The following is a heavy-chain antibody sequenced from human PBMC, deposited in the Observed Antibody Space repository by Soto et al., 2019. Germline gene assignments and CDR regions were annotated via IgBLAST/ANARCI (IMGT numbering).Heavy chain of an antibody. CDR3: ARDRGGTVTVVALDF. J-gene: IGHJ4*02. Sequence: QVQLVESGGGVVQPGRSLRLSCAASGFTFNNYGMHWVRQAPGKGLEWVAVIWYDGSNKYYADSVKGRFTISRDNSKNTLFLQMNSLRAEDTAVYFCARDRGGTVTVVALDFWGQGTPVTVSS. D-gene: IGHD1-7*01. CDR2: IWYDGSNK. V-gene: IGHV3-33*01. CDR1: GFTFNNYG.